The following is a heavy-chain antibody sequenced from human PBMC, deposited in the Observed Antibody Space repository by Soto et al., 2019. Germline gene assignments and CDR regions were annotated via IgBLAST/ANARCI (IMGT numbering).Heavy chain of an antibody. D-gene: IGHD6-19*01. CDR1: GGSFSGYY. V-gene: IGHV4-34*01. CDR2: INHSGST. J-gene: IGHJ4*02. Sequence: QVQLQQWGAGLLKPSETLSLXCAVYGGSFSGYYWSWIRQSPGKGLEWIGEINHSGSTSYNPSLKSRVTISVDTSKNQFSLKLSSVTAADTAVYYCASSGWYRGYWGQGTLVTVSS. CDR3: ASSGWYRGY.